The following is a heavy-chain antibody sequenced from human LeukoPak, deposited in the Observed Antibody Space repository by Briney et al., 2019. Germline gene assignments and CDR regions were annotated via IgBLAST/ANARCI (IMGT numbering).Heavy chain of an antibody. J-gene: IGHJ4*02. Sequence: SETLSLTCAVYGGSFSGYYWSWIRQPPGKGLEWIGEINHSGSTNYNPSLKSRVTISVDTSKNQFSLKLSSVTAADTAVYYCARVRNYYDISGYYYGLDYWGQGTLVTVSS. CDR3: ARVRNYYDISGYYYGLDY. CDR2: INHSGST. V-gene: IGHV4-34*01. D-gene: IGHD3-22*01. CDR1: GGSFSGYY.